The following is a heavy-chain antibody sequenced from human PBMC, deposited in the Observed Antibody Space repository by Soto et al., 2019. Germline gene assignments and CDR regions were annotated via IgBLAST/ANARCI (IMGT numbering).Heavy chain of an antibody. CDR1: GYTFTSYD. D-gene: IGHD1-1*01. J-gene: IGHJ6*02. CDR3: ARAGTYNWNDPHYYYGMDV. Sequence: ASVKVSCKASGYTFTSYDINWVRQATGQGLEWMGWMNPNSGNTGYAQKFQGRVTMTRNTSISTAYTELSSLRSEDTAVYYCARAGTYNWNDPHYYYGMDVWGQGTTVTVSS. CDR2: MNPNSGNT. V-gene: IGHV1-8*01.